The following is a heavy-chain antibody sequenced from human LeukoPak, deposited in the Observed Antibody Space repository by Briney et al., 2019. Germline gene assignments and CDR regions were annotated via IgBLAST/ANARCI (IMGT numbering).Heavy chain of an antibody. Sequence: ASVKDSCKASGGTFSSYAISWVRQAPGQGLEWMGRIIPIFGIANYAQKFQGRVTITADKSTSTAYMELSSLRSEDTAVYYCARGVVVALHDAFDIWGQGTMVTVSS. V-gene: IGHV1-69*04. CDR3: ARGVVVALHDAFDI. J-gene: IGHJ3*02. CDR2: IIPIFGIA. CDR1: GGTFSSYA. D-gene: IGHD2-21*01.